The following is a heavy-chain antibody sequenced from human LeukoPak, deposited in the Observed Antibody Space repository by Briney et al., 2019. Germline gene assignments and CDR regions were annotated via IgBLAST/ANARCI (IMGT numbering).Heavy chain of an antibody. J-gene: IGHJ6*03. CDR2: IYASGST. Sequence: SETLSPTCTVSGGSISSYFWSWIRQPAGKGLEWIGRIYASGSTYQNPSLRSRVTMSVDTSKNQFSLKLSSVTAADTAVYYCARGVASGGSHRARYYYMDVWGKGTTVTISS. V-gene: IGHV4-4*07. D-gene: IGHD2-15*01. CDR3: ARGVASGGSHRARYYYMDV. CDR1: GGSISSYF.